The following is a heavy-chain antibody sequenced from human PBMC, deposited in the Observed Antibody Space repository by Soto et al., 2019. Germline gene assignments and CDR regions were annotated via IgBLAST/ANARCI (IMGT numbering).Heavy chain of an antibody. Sequence: GGSLRLSCAASGFTFSSYAMSWVRQAPGKGLEWVSAISGSGGSTYYADSVKGRFTISRDNSKNTLYLQMNSLRAEDTAVYYCAASMVVAARPYYFDYWGQGTLVTVSS. CDR1: GFTFSSYA. CDR2: ISGSGGST. J-gene: IGHJ4*02. CDR3: AASMVVAARPYYFDY. D-gene: IGHD2-15*01. V-gene: IGHV3-23*01.